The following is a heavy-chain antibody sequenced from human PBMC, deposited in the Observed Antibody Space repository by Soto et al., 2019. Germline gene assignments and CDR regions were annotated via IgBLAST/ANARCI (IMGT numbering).Heavy chain of an antibody. D-gene: IGHD3-16*02. J-gene: IGHJ3*02. CDR3: ARDPGGYPLGTFNI. Sequence: SETLSLTCTVSGGSITSYYWSWIRQPPGKGLEWIGHVSNSGTTRLHPSLASRVTISVDTSKSQFSLKLSSVTAADTAMYYCARDPGGYPLGTFNIWGQGTMVTVSS. CDR1: GGSITSYY. CDR2: VSNSGTT. V-gene: IGHV4-4*09.